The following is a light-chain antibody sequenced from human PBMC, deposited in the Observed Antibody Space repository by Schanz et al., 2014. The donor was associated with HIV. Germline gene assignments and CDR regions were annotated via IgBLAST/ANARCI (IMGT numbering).Light chain of an antibody. Sequence: EIVLTQSPGTLSLSPGERATLSCRASQSLGGSQLAWYQHKPGQAPRLLIYGASNRATGIPDRFSGGGSGTDFTLTINRMEPEDYAVYYCQQYGSPPWTFGQGTKVEIK. CDR3: QQYGSPPWT. V-gene: IGKV3-20*01. CDR1: QSLGGSQ. J-gene: IGKJ1*01. CDR2: GAS.